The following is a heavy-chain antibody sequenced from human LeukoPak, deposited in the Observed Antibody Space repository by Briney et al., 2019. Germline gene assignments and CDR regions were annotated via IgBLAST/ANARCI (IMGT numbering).Heavy chain of an antibody. Sequence: ASVKVSCKASGHTFTSYGISWVRQAPGQGLEWMGWISAYNGNTNYAQKLQGRVTMTTDTSTSTAYMELRSLRSDDTAVYYCAREGLRAADGNYYYYMDVWGKGTTVTVSS. CDR3: AREGLRAADGNYYYYMDV. CDR1: GHTFTSYG. CDR2: ISAYNGNT. D-gene: IGHD6-13*01. J-gene: IGHJ6*03. V-gene: IGHV1-18*01.